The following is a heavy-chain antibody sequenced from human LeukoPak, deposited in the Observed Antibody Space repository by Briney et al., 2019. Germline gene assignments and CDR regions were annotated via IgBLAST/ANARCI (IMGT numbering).Heavy chain of an antibody. J-gene: IGHJ5*02. CDR2: INHSGST. CDR1: GGSFSGYY. Sequence: SETLSLTFAVYGGSFSGYYWSWIRQPPGKGLEWIGEINHSGSTNYNPSLKSRVTISLDTSKNQFSLKLSSVTAADTAVYYCARFKRGYCSGGSCYWFDPWGQGTLVTVSS. CDR3: ARFKRGYCSGGSCYWFDP. D-gene: IGHD2-15*01. V-gene: IGHV4-34*01.